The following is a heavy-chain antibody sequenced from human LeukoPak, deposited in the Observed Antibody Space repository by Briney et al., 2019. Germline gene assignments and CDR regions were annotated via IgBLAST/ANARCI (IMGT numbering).Heavy chain of an antibody. Sequence: ASVIVSCKASGYTFAGHWIQWVRQAPGQGLEWMASITPYNGDRSSAQRFQDRVTMTLDTSISTAYMELSRLTFDDTAVYYCARDCDRCQGVFDIWGQGTMVSVSS. CDR3: ARDCDRCQGVFDI. D-gene: IGHD3-16*02. J-gene: IGHJ3*02. V-gene: IGHV1-2*02. CDR2: ITPYNGDR. CDR1: GYTFAGHW.